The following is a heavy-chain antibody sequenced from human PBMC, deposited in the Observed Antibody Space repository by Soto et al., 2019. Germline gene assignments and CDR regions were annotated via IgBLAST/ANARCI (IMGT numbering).Heavy chain of an antibody. CDR3: ARAHSRELLRRYYYYGMDV. J-gene: IGHJ6*02. V-gene: IGHV3-23*01. Sequence: WGSLRLSCAASGFTFSSYAMSWVRQAPGKGLEWVSAISGSGGSTYYADSVKGRFTISRDNSKNTLYLQMNSLRAEDTAVYYCARAHSRELLRRYYYYGMDVWGQGTTVTVSS. CDR2: ISGSGGST. D-gene: IGHD1-26*01. CDR1: GFTFSSYA.